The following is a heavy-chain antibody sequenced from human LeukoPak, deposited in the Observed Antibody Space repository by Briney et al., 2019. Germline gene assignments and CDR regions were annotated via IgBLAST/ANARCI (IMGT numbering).Heavy chain of an antibody. J-gene: IGHJ3*01. V-gene: IGHV3-21*06. D-gene: IGHD1-26*01. CDR3: AKVQSDIVGAVFFSFDV. CDR2: ILGSGSEM. CDR1: GFNFNSYS. Sequence: GGSLRLSCGASGFNFNSYSMNWVRRAPGKGLEGVASILGSGSEMFYADSVKGRFTISRDNTANSLYLQMNSMRVEDTAVYYCAKVQSDIVGAVFFSFDVWGQGTMVSVSS.